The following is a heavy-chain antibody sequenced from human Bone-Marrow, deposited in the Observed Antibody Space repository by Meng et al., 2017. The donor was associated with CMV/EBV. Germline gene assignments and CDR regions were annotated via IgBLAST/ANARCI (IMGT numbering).Heavy chain of an antibody. J-gene: IGHJ4*02. Sequence: FSSYNMNWVRQAPGKGLEWVSSITSSSSYIFYADSVKGRFTISRDNAKNSLYLQMNSLRAEDTAVYYCARGPYCSSTSCYTNIYYFDYWGQGTLVTVSS. V-gene: IGHV3-21*01. D-gene: IGHD2-2*02. CDR2: ITSSSSYI. CDR1: FSSYN. CDR3: ARGPYCSSTSCYTNIYYFDY.